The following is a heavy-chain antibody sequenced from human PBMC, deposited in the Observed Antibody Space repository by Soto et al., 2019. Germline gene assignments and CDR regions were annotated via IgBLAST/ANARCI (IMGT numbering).Heavy chain of an antibody. CDR2: IYYSGST. Sequence: SETLSLTCTVSGGSISSGDYYWSWIRQPPWKGLEWIGYIYYSGSTYYNPSLKSRVTISVDTPKNQFSLKLSSVTAADTAVYYCARVDHYYYYYGMDVWGQGXTVTVYS. CDR1: GGSISSGDYY. CDR3: ARVDHYYYYYGMDV. V-gene: IGHV4-30-4*01. J-gene: IGHJ6*02.